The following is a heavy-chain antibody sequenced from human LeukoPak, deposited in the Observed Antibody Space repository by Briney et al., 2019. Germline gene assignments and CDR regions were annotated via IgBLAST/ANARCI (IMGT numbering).Heavy chain of an antibody. Sequence: GGSLRLSCAASGFTFDDYGRSWVRQAPGKGLEWVSGINWNGGSTGYADSVEGRFTISRDNAKNSLDLQMNSLRAEDTAVYYCAREIIAAAVYDAFDIWGQGTMVTVSS. J-gene: IGHJ3*02. CDR1: GFTFDDYG. CDR3: AREIIAAAVYDAFDI. D-gene: IGHD6-25*01. V-gene: IGHV3-20*04. CDR2: INWNGGST.